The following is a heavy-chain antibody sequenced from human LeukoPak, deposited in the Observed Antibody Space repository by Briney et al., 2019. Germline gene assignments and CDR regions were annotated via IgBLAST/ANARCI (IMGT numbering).Heavy chain of an antibody. CDR3: AKASLGYCSGSSCFFDY. CDR1: GFTFDDYA. Sequence: PGGPLRLSCAASGFTFDDYAMHWVRQAPGKGLEWVSGISWNSGSIGYADSVKGRFTISRDNAKNSLYLQMNSLRAEDTALYYCAKASLGYCSGSSCFFDYWGQGTLVTVSS. V-gene: IGHV3-9*01. J-gene: IGHJ4*02. D-gene: IGHD2-15*01. CDR2: ISWNSGSI.